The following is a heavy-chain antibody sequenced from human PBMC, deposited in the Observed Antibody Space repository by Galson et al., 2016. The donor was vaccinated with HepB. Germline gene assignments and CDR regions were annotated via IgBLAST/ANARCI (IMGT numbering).Heavy chain of an antibody. CDR3: VRAEDYYYGSSGYYPHHFDS. CDR1: GFKLTHYS. Sequence: SLRLSCATSGFKLTHYSINWVRQAPGKGLEWVSYMSSDGSTTYHADSVKGRFTISRDTARNSVSLQMNSLRDEDTAIYYCVRAEDYYYGSSGYYPHHFDSWGQGTLVTVSS. CDR2: MSSDGSTT. D-gene: IGHD3-22*01. J-gene: IGHJ4*02. V-gene: IGHV3-48*02.